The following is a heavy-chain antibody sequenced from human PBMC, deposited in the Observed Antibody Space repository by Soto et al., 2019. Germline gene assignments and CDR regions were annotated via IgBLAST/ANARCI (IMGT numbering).Heavy chain of an antibody. CDR2: IWYDGSNK. J-gene: IGHJ4*02. V-gene: IGHV3-33*01. Sequence: SLRLSCAASGFTFSTYGMHWVRQAPGKGLEWVAVIWYDGSNKYYADSVKGRFTISRDNSKNTLYLQMNSLRAEDTAVYYCARDWYHYDSSGYLFDYWGQGTLVTVSS. D-gene: IGHD3-22*01. CDR1: GFTFSTYG. CDR3: ARDWYHYDSSGYLFDY.